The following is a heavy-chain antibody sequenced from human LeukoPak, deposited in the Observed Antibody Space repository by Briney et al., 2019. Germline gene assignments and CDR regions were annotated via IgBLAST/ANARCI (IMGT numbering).Heavy chain of an antibody. CDR3: ARALSYSTGWYKY. CDR1: GFSFSPFR. Sequence: GGSLRLSCAASGFSFSPFRMSWVRQAPGKGLEWVANIKQDGSEKYYVDSVKGRFTISRDNAKNSLYLQMNSLRVEDTAVYYCARALSYSTGWYKYWGQGTLVTVSS. V-gene: IGHV3-7*04. J-gene: IGHJ4*02. D-gene: IGHD6-19*01. CDR2: IKQDGSEK.